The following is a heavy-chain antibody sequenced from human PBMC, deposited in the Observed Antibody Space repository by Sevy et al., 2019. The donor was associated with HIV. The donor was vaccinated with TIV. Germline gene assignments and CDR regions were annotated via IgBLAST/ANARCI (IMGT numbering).Heavy chain of an antibody. CDR2: ISYDGRNK. CDR1: GFTFSSYA. V-gene: IGHV3-30-3*01. D-gene: IGHD6-13*01. CDR3: ARGKTAAAGAYYYYGMDV. J-gene: IGHJ6*02. Sequence: GGSLRLSCAASGFTFSSYAMHWVRQAPGKGLEWVAVISYDGRNKYYADSVKGRFTISRDNSKNTLYLQMNSLRAEDTAVYYSARGKTAAAGAYYYYGMDVWGQGTTVTVSS.